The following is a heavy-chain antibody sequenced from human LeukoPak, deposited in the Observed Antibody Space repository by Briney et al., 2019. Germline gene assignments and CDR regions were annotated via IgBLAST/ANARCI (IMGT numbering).Heavy chain of an antibody. CDR3: NGKTGTPRYFDY. CDR1: GFTFSSYG. V-gene: IGHV3-33*01. D-gene: IGHD1-1*01. J-gene: IGHJ4*02. CDR2: IWYDGSNK. Sequence: GGSLRLSCAASGFTFSSYGMHWVRQAPGKGLEWVAVIWYDGSNKYYADSVKGRFTISRDNSKNTLYLQMNSLRAEDTAVYYCNGKTGTPRYFDYWGQGTLVPVSS.